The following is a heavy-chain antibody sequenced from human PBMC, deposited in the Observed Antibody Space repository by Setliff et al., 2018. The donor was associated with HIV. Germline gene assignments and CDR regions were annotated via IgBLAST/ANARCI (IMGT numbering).Heavy chain of an antibody. D-gene: IGHD3-3*01. Sequence: QSGGSLRLSCAAPGFTFSIHAMSWVRQAPGKGLEWVSAISGSGGNTYYADSVKGRFTVSRDNSKNTLYLQMNSLRAEDTAVYYCAKGSGKITIYYYYMDVWGKGTTVTAP. V-gene: IGHV3-23*01. CDR1: GFTFSIHA. J-gene: IGHJ6*03. CDR3: AKGSGKITIYYYYMDV. CDR2: ISGSGGNT.